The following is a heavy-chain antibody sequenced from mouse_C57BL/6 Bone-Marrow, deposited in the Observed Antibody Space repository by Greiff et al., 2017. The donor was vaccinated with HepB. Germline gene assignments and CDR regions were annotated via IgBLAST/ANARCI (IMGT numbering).Heavy chain of an antibody. CDR1: GYSITSGYY. Sequence: VQLKQSGPGLVKPSQSLSLTCSVTGYSITSGYYWNWIRQFPGNKLEWMGYISYDGSNNYNPSLKNRISITRDTSKNQFFLKLNSVTTEDTATYYCARERGYGNFDYWGQGTTLTVSS. CDR3: ARERGYGNFDY. J-gene: IGHJ2*01. D-gene: IGHD2-1*01. V-gene: IGHV3-6*01. CDR2: ISYDGSN.